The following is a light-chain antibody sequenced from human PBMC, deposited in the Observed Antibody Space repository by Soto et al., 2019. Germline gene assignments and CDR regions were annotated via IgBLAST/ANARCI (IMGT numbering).Light chain of an antibody. CDR1: QDISNY. J-gene: IGKJ4*01. CDR2: DAS. CDR3: QQYDNLP. V-gene: IGKV1-33*01. Sequence: DIRMTQSPSSLSASVGDRVTITCQASQDISNYLNWYQQKPGKAPKLLIYDASNLETGVPSRFSGSGSGTDFTFTISSLQPEDIATYYCQQYDNLPFGGGTRWISN.